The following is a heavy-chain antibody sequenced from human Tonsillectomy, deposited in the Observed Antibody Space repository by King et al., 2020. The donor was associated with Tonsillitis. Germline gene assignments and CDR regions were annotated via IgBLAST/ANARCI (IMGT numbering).Heavy chain of an antibody. CDR3: AKDLQLWLGAFDI. CDR1: GVTFDDYA. Sequence: VQLVESGGGLVQPGRSLRLSCAASGVTFDDYAMHWVRHAPVKGLEWVSGIIWNSGSIGYADAVKGRFTISRDNAKNSLYLQMNSLRAEDTALYYCAKDLQLWLGAFDIWGQGTMVTVSS. V-gene: IGHV3-9*01. J-gene: IGHJ3*02. CDR2: IIWNSGSI. D-gene: IGHD5-18*01.